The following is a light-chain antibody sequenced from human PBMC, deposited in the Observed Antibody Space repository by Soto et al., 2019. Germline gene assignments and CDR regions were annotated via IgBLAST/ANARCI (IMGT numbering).Light chain of an antibody. V-gene: IGKV3-20*01. CDR2: GAS. CDR3: QQYGSSPYT. Sequence: EIVLTQSPGTLSLSPGERDTLSCRASQSVSSSYLAWYQQKPGQAPRFLIYGASSRATGIPDRFSGSGSGTDFTLTISRLEPEDFAVYYCQQYGSSPYTFGQGTNLEIK. CDR1: QSVSSSY. J-gene: IGKJ2*01.